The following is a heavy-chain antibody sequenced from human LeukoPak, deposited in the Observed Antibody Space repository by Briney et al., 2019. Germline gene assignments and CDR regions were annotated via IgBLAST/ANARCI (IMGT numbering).Heavy chain of an antibody. D-gene: IGHD6-19*01. CDR2: ISGSGGST. CDR1: GFTFSSYG. CDR3: AKDHLPGIVVADRDY. Sequence: GGPLRLSCAASGFTFSSYGMSWVRQAPGKGLEWISAISGSGGSTYYADSVKGRFTISRDKSKDTLYLQINGLRAEDTAVQYCAKDHLPGIVVADRDYWGQGTLVTVSS. V-gene: IGHV3-23*01. J-gene: IGHJ4*02.